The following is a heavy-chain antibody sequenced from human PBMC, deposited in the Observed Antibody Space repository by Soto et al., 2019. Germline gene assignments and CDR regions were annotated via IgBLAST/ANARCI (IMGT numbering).Heavy chain of an antibody. J-gene: IGHJ5*02. V-gene: IGHV1-69*04. CDR3: ARESPSPTVTTLYNWFDP. D-gene: IGHD4-17*01. CDR2: IIPILGIA. CDR1: GGTFSSCT. Sequence: SVKVSSKASGGTFSSCTISWVRQAPGQGLEWMGRIIPILGIANYAQKFQGRVTITADKSTSTAYMELSSLRSEDTAVYYCARESPSPTVTTLYNWFDPWGQGTLVTVSS.